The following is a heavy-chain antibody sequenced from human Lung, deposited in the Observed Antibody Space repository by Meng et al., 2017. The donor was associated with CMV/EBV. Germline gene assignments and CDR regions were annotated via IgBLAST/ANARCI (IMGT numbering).Heavy chain of an antibody. CDR2: IRYDESDK. Sequence: GGSXRLXXAASGFIFSTYGMHWVRQAPGKGLEWVAFIRYDESDKYYADSVKGRFTISRDNSKNTLYLQMNSLRAEDTAVYYCATSRLQLDAVDLWGQGTLVTVSS. J-gene: IGHJ3*01. V-gene: IGHV3-30*02. CDR3: ATSRLQLDAVDL. CDR1: GFIFSTYG. D-gene: IGHD2-2*01.